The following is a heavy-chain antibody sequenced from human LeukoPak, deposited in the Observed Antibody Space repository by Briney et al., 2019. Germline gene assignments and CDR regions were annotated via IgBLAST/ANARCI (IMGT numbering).Heavy chain of an antibody. CDR1: GGSISSYY. J-gene: IGHJ4*02. V-gene: IGHV4-4*07. Sequence: PSETLSLTCTASGGSISSYYWSWIRQPAGKGLEWIGRIYTSGTTNYNPSLKSRVTMSVDTSKNQFSLKMRSVTAADTAVYYCARANYDGSDYWGQGILVTVSS. CDR2: IYTSGTT. CDR3: ARANYDGSDY. D-gene: IGHD3-22*01.